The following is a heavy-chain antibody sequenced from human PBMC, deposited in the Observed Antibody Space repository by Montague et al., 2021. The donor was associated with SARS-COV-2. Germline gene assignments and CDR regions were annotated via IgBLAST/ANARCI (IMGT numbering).Heavy chain of an antibody. V-gene: IGHV4-31*03. CDR1: GTSIRSGGYY. D-gene: IGHD2/OR15-2a*01. CDR3: ARVRLFYYLDY. J-gene: IGHJ4*02. CDR2: IFHTGXA. Sequence: TLSLTCTASGTSIRSGGYYWTWIRQHSGKGLEWIGYIFHTGXAXYXXPLETRVNISVDTSNNLFSLRLSSVTAADTAMYFCARVRLFYYLDYWGQGTLVTVSS.